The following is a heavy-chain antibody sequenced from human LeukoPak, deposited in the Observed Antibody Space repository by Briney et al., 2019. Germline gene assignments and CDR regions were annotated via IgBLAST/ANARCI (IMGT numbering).Heavy chain of an antibody. Sequence: SETLSLTCAVYGGSFSGYYWSWIRQPPGKGLEWIGEINHSGSTNYNPSLKSRVTISVDTSKNQFSLKLSSVTAAATGVYYFARGPPPLSGLLSSTSQFDPWGQGTLVTVSS. D-gene: IGHD2-2*01. V-gene: IGHV4-34*01. CDR3: ARGPPPLSGLLSSTSQFDP. CDR2: INHSGST. CDR1: GGSFSGYY. J-gene: IGHJ5*02.